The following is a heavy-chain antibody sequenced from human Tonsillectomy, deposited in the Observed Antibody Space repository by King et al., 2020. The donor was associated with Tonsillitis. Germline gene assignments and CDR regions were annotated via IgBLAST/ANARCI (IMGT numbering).Heavy chain of an antibody. CDR1: GGSISSGGYY. J-gene: IGHJ4*02. D-gene: IGHD3-10*01. V-gene: IGHV4-31*03. CDR3: ARGGEYYGSGSYVAEKYFDY. CDR2: IYYSGST. Sequence: VQLQESGPGLVKPSQTLSLTCTVSGGSISSGGYYWSWIRQHPGKGLEWIGYIYYSGSTYYNPSLKSRVTISVDTSKNQFSLKLSSVTAAATAVYYCARGGEYYGSGSYVAEKYFDYCGQGTLVTVSS.